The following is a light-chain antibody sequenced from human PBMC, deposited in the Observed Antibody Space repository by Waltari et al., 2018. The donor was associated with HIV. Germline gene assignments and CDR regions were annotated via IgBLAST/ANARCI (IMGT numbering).Light chain of an antibody. J-gene: IGLJ3*02. CDR2: EVT. CDR1: SSDLGAYDP. CDR3: SSYGDSLRVL. V-gene: IGLV2-8*01. Sequence: QSALTQPPSASGSLGQSVTISCTGSSSDLGAYDPVPWFQQHPRSAPKLLLYEVTRRPSTVSDRFSGSRSGSTAFLTVAGLQPDDEATYFCSSYGDSLRVLFGGGTNVTVL.